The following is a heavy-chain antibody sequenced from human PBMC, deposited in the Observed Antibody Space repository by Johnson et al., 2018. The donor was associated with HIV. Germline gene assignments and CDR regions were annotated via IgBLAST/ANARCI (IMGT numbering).Heavy chain of an antibody. CDR3: AREGFWGSGSYDNPDAIPSGSFDI. D-gene: IGHD3-10*01. CDR1: GFTFSSYA. CDR2: ISYDGSNK. V-gene: IGHV3-30-3*01. Sequence: QVQLVESGGGVVQPGRSLRLSCAASGFTFSSYAMHWVRQAPGKGLEWVAVISYDGSNKYYADSVKGRFTISRDNSKNTLYLQMNSLRAEDTAVYYCAREGFWGSGSYDNPDAIPSGSFDIWGQGTMVTVSS. J-gene: IGHJ3*02.